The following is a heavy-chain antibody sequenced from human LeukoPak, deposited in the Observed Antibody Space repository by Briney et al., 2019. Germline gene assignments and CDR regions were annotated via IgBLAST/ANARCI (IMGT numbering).Heavy chain of an antibody. Sequence: GGSLRLSCAASGFTFSTYTMNWVRQAPGKGLEWVSSITSSSSNTFYADSVKGRFTLSRDNAKNSLCLQMSSLRAEDTAVYYCARDGDYVFDYWGQGTLVTVSS. J-gene: IGHJ4*02. CDR1: GFTFSTYT. CDR3: ARDGDYVFDY. V-gene: IGHV3-21*01. CDR2: ITSSSSNT. D-gene: IGHD4-17*01.